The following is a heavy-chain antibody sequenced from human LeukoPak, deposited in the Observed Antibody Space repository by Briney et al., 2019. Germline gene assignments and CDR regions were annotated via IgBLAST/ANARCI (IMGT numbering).Heavy chain of an antibody. V-gene: IGHV4-4*07. J-gene: IGHJ6*03. D-gene: IGHD3-22*01. CDR1: SGPMHSYY. CDR3: ARLRFYDSTGYSPGHYMGL. CDR2: LYIGLTT. Sequence: SETLSLTCTVSSGPMHSYYWSWIRQTPGKGLEWIGRLYIGLTTDYNPSLKSRVTMSIDTSKNQLSLKLSAVTAADTAVYYCARLRFYDSTGYSPGHYMGLWGKGITVVVSS.